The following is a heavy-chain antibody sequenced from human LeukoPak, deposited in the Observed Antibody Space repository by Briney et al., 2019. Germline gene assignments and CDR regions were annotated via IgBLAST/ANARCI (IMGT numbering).Heavy chain of an antibody. V-gene: IGHV3-23*01. Sequence: PGGSLRLSCAASGFTFSSYAMSWVRQAPGKGLEWVSAISGSGGSTYYADSVKGRFTISRDNSKHTLYLQMNSLRAEDTAVYYCAKVVLGGWYFDYWGQGTLVTVSS. CDR3: AKVVLGGWYFDY. CDR1: GFTFSSYA. D-gene: IGHD6-19*01. J-gene: IGHJ4*02. CDR2: ISGSGGST.